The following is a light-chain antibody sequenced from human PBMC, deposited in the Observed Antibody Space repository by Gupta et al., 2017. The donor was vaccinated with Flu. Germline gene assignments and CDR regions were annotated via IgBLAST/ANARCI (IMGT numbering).Light chain of an antibody. CDR2: GAS. J-gene: IGKJ2*01. CDR1: QSVVVD. Sequence: PATLSVSPGERATLSCRASQSVVVDLAWYQQKGGQAPRLLIYGASTRANVIPARFSGSGSGTEFTLTISSLQSEDFAVYYCQHENNWPRTFGQGTKLDIK. V-gene: IGKV3-15*01. CDR3: QHENNWPRT.